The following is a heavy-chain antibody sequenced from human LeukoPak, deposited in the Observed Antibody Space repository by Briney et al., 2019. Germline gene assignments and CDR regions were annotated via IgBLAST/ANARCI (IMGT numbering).Heavy chain of an antibody. Sequence: GGSLRLSCAASGFTFSDYYTSWIRPAPQKGLGWVSYISSSGSTIYYADSVKGRFTNSRDNAKNSLYLQMNSLRAEDTAVYYCARDSSSWSRLWSCGFDYWGQGTLVTVSS. D-gene: IGHD6-13*01. J-gene: IGHJ4*02. CDR1: GFTFSDYY. CDR3: ARDSSSWSRLWSCGFDY. CDR2: ISSSGSTI. V-gene: IGHV3-11*01.